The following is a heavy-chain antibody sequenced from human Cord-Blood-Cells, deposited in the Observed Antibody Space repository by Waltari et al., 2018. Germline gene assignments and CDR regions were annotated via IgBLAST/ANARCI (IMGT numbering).Heavy chain of an antibody. V-gene: IGHV3-21*01. Sequence: EVQLVESGGGLVKPGGSLRLSCAAPGFTFSSYSMTWVRQAPGKGMEWVSSISSSSSYIYYADSVKGRFTISRDNAKNSLYLQMNSLRAEDTAVYYCAISGDSGSYYFDYWGQGTLVTVSS. CDR1: GFTFSSYS. D-gene: IGHD1-26*01. J-gene: IGHJ4*02. CDR3: AISGDSGSYYFDY. CDR2: ISSSSSYI.